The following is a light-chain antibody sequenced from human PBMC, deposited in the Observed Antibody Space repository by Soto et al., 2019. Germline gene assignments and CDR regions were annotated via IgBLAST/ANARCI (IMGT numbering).Light chain of an antibody. CDR1: QSVSSSY. CDR3: QQSYSTPVT. J-gene: IGKJ1*01. V-gene: IGKV3D-7*01. Sequence: EIVFTQSPATLSLSPGERATLSCRASQSVSSSYLAWYQQKPGQAPSLLIYGASTRATGIPARFSGSGSGTDFTLTISSLQPEDFATYYCQQSYSTPVTFGQGTKVDIK. CDR2: GAS.